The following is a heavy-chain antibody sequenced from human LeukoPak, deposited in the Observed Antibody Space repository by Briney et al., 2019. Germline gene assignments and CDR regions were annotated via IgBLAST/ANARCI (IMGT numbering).Heavy chain of an antibody. CDR3: ARVLDMVRGLPGHLRVGY. CDR1: GGSISSYY. Sequence: SETLSLTCTVSGGSISSYYWSWIRQPAGKGLEWIGRIYTSGSTNYNPSLKSRVTMSVDTSKNQFSLKLSSVTAADTAVYYCARVLDMVRGLPGHLRVGYWGQGTLVTVSS. D-gene: IGHD3-10*01. CDR2: IYTSGST. V-gene: IGHV4-4*07. J-gene: IGHJ4*02.